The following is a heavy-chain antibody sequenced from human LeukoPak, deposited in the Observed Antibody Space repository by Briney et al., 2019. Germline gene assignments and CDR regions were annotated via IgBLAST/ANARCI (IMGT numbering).Heavy chain of an antibody. CDR2: IYSSGST. CDR3: ARADPNASGYFYRFNWFDP. J-gene: IGHJ5*02. Sequence: SETLSLTCSVSGGSISSCYWNWVRQPPGKGLEWIGNIYSSGSTDYNPSLKSRVTISLDTSKFQFSLRLNSVTAADTAVYYCARADPNASGYFYRFNWFDPWGQGTLVTVPS. V-gene: IGHV4-59*01. CDR1: GGSISSCY. D-gene: IGHD3-10*01.